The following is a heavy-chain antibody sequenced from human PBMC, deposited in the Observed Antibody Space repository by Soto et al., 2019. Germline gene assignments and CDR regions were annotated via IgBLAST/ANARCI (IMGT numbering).Heavy chain of an antibody. CDR2: IDWDDDK. CDR1: GFSLGSSGTS. V-gene: IGHV2-70*01. D-gene: IGHD1-26*01. J-gene: IGHJ4*02. Sequence: GSGPTLVNPTQTLTLTCTFSGFSLGSSGTSVAWLRQPPGKALEWLASIDWDDDKYYGTSLKTRLAISKDTSKDQMFLTLTNMDPADTATYFCARIRGGSPHFDTWGQGTLVTVSS. CDR3: ARIRGGSPHFDT.